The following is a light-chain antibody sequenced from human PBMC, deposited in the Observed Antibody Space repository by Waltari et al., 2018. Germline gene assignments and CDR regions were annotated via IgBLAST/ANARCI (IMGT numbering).Light chain of an antibody. CDR3: AVWDDSLNGPL. Sequence: QSVLTQPPSASGTPGQRVSISCSGSRSNIGSNTVNWYQQLPGTAPKLLIFITDQRPSGVPDRFSGSKSGTSASLAICGLQSEDEAEYHCAVWDDSLNGPLFGGGTKLTVL. V-gene: IGLV1-44*01. J-gene: IGLJ2*01. CDR2: ITD. CDR1: RSNIGSNT.